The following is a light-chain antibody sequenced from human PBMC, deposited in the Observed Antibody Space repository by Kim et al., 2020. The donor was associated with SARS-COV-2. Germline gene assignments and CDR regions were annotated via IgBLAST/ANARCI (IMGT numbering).Light chain of an antibody. CDR2: GAS. V-gene: IGKV1-12*01. Sequence: IQLTQSPSSVSASVGDRVTITCRASQDINTWLGWYQQKPGKAPKLLIYGASNLQSGVPSRFSGSGSGTDFTLTISRLQPDDCATYYCQQANSVPPWTFGQGTKVEIK. J-gene: IGKJ1*01. CDR1: QDINTW. CDR3: QQANSVPPWT.